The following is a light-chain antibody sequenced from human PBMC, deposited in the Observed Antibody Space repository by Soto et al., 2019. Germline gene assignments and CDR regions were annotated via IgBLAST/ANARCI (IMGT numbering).Light chain of an antibody. CDR2: DVT. J-gene: IGLJ1*01. Sequence: QSVLTQPASVSGSPGQSITISCTGTSSEIGGYNYVSWYRQHPGNAPKLLIYDVTHRPAGVSSRFSGSKSGSTASLTISGLQAEDEADYFCTSYTGTTTLYVFGTGTKVTVL. CDR1: SSEIGGYNY. V-gene: IGLV2-14*03. CDR3: TSYTGTTTLYV.